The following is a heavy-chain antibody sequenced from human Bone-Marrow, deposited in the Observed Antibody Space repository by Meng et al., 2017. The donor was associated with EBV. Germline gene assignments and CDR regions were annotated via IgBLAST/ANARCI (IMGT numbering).Heavy chain of an antibody. CDR3: SRDPEKGGTYRVDY. J-gene: IGHJ4*02. CDR1: GGTSSYY. Sequence: GELQHGVARLVKPSSLLSLACAGSGGTSSYYCSRLRRPPRKKLEWMGYNYSSRSSSYNPPLQGRRTTIVVASKKHFFLQMSTVTAAATAVYYCSRDPEKGGTYRVDYWGQGTLVTVSS. D-gene: IGHD1-1*01. V-gene: IGHV4-4*08. CDR2: NYSSRSS.